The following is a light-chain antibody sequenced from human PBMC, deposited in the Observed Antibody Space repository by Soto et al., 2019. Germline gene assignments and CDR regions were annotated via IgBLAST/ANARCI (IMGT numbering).Light chain of an antibody. Sequence: DIPMTQSPATLSASVGDRVTITCRASQSISRCLTWYQQKPGKAPKLLIYEASSLESGVPSRFSGSGSGTEFTLTISGLQPDDFATYYCQQFNSYPNTFGQGTRLEIK. V-gene: IGKV1-5*01. CDR3: QQFNSYPNT. CDR2: EAS. J-gene: IGKJ5*01. CDR1: QSISRC.